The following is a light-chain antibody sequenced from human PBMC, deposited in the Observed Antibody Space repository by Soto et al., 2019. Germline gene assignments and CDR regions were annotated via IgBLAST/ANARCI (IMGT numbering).Light chain of an antibody. J-gene: IGKJ1*01. V-gene: IGKV1-5*03. Sequence: DIQMTQSPSTLSGSVGDRVTITGRASQTISSWLAWYQQKPGKAPKLLIYKASTLKSGVPSRFSGSGSGTDFTLAISSLQPEDSATYYCLQDINYPWTFGQGTKVDI. CDR1: QTISSW. CDR2: KAS. CDR3: LQDINYPWT.